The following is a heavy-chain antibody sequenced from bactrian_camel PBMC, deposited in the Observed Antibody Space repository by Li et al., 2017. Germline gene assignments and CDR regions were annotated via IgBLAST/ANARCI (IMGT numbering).Heavy chain of an antibody. CDR1: GFTVDDSD. CDR3: AASRFRGYYSADCPSNNY. CDR2: ISPAGTA. J-gene: IGHJ4*01. Sequence: HVQLVESGGGSVQAGETLSLSCTASGFTVDDSDMGWYRRAPGKEREFVSSISPAGTAAYADSVKGRFNISRDNAKNTLYLQMNSLKPEDTAMYYCAASRFRGYYSADCPSNNYWGQGTQVTVS. D-gene: IGHD2*01. V-gene: IGHV3S55*01.